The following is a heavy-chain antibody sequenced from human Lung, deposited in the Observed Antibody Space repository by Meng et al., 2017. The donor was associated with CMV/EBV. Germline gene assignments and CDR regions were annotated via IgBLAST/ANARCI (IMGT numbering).Heavy chain of an antibody. V-gene: IGHV3-21*01. Sequence: GGSLRLSCAASEITLSSYSMNWVRQAPGKRLEWVSSISTSGSYRYCADSAKGRFTISRDNAKNSLYLQMNSLRVEDTAVYYCALMAYSSSSGAFDIWGQGTXVTVSS. CDR1: EITLSSYS. J-gene: IGHJ3*02. D-gene: IGHD6-6*01. CDR3: ALMAYSSSSGAFDI. CDR2: ISTSGSYR.